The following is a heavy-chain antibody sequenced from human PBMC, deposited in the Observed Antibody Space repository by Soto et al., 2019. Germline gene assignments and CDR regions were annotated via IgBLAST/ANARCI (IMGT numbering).Heavy chain of an antibody. Sequence: ASVKVSCKASGYTFTNNDVSWVRQATGQGLEWMGWMNPGSGDTGYAQKFQGRVTMTRDISIATAYMELNSLTSEDTALYYCACMVIFGSLSWSDSCGQAPLVTLSS. D-gene: IGHD3-10*01. CDR3: ACMVIFGSLSWSDS. CDR2: MNPGSGDT. V-gene: IGHV1-8*02. CDR1: GYTFTNND. J-gene: IGHJ5*01.